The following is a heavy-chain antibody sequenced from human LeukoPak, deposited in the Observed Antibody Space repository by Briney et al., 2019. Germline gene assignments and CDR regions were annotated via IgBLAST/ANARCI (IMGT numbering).Heavy chain of an antibody. D-gene: IGHD4-23*01. CDR3: ATGKASNYGGNSGQVDY. CDR2: ISAYNGNT. CDR1: GYTFTSYG. J-gene: IGHJ4*02. V-gene: IGHV1-18*01. Sequence: RASVKVSCKASGYTFTSYGISWVRQAPGQGLEWMGWISAYNGNTNYAQKLQGRVTMTTDTSTSTAYMELRSLRSDDTAAYYCATGKASNYGGNSGQVDYWGQGTLVTVSS.